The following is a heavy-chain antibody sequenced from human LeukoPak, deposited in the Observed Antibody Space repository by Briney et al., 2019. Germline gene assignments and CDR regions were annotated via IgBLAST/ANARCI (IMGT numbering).Heavy chain of an antibody. J-gene: IGHJ4*02. CDR1: GLTFIDYD. D-gene: IGHD6-19*01. Sequence: GGSLRLSCAASGLTFIDYDMHWVRQAIGKDLAWVSASGILGDTRYSGSVNVRFTISRENADSSLYLQMNSLRAEDTAVYYFARGGIQVSGIDEFDYWGQGTLVTVSS. CDR2: SGILGDT. CDR3: ARGGIQVSGIDEFDY. V-gene: IGHV3-13*01.